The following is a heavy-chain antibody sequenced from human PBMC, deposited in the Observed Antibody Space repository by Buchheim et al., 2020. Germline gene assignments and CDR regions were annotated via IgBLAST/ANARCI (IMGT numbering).Heavy chain of an antibody. D-gene: IGHD1-26*01. V-gene: IGHV3-7*01. CDR2: IKQDGSEK. CDR3: AREGPREEWELTYYYYYYGMDV. J-gene: IGHJ6*02. Sequence: EVQLVESGGGLVQPGGSLRLSCAASGFTFSSYWMSWVRQAPGKGLEWVANIKQDGSEKYYVDSVEGRFTISRDNAKNSLYLQMNSLRAEDTAVYYCAREGPREEWELTYYYYYYGMDVWGQGTT. CDR1: GFTFSSYW.